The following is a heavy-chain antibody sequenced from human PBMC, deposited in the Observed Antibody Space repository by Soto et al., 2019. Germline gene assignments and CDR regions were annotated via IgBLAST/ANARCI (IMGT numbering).Heavy chain of an antibody. V-gene: IGHV3-21*01. Sequence: GGSLRLSCAASGFTFSSYSMNWVRQAPGKGLEWVSSISSSSSYIYYADSEKGRFTISRDNAKNSLYLQMNSLRAEDTAVYYCARDSAHYGAGSYFDYWGQGTLVTVSS. CDR3: ARDSAHYGAGSYFDY. CDR1: GFTFSSYS. D-gene: IGHD3-10*01. CDR2: ISSSSSYI. J-gene: IGHJ4*02.